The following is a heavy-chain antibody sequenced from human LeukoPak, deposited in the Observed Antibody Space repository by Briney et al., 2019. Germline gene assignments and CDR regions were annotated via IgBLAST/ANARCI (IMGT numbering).Heavy chain of an antibody. D-gene: IGHD2-21*01. CDR2: ISGTGNTT. CDR3: ANQHMDYFDY. CDR1: EFTFSDYY. Sequence: GGSLRLSCASSEFTFSDYYMNWIRKAPGKELEWVSYISGTGNTTYYTDSVKGRFTISMDNAKNSLFLQMNSLRAEDTAAYYCANQHMDYFDYWGQGTLVTVSS. J-gene: IGHJ4*02. V-gene: IGHV3-11*01.